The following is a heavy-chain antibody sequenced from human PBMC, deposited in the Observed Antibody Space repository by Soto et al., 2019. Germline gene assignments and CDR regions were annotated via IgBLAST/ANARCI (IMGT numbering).Heavy chain of an antibody. Sequence: PLETLSLTCSVSGYSISSGFYWGCIRQPPGKGLQWIGNIYHSGNTYYNPSLKSRVTISVDTSKNQFSLRLTSVSAADTAVYFCARERAGGPVDYWGQGTLVTVSS. V-gene: IGHV4-38-2*02. CDR2: IYHSGNT. CDR3: ARERAGGPVDY. J-gene: IGHJ4*02. CDR1: GYSISSGFY.